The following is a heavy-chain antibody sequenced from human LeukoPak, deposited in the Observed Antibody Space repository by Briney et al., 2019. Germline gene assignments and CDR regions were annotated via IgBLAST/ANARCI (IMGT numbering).Heavy chain of an antibody. CDR1: GFTFSSYA. CDR2: ISGSGGST. Sequence: GGSLRLSCAASGFTFSSYAMSWVRQAPGKGLEWVSAISGSGGSTYYADSVKGRFTISRDNSKNTLYLQMNSLRPEDTAVYYCAKDPVADLEYFDYWGQGTLVTVSS. D-gene: IGHD6-19*01. J-gene: IGHJ4*02. CDR3: AKDPVADLEYFDY. V-gene: IGHV3-23*01.